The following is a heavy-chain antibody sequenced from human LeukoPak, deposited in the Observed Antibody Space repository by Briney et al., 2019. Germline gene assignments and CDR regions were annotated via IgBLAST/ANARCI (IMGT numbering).Heavy chain of an antibody. CDR3: ASLRRGYSYPWWFDP. Sequence: SVKVSCKASGGTFSSYATSWVRQAPGQGLEWMGGIFPIFGTANYAQKFQGRVTITTDESTSTAYMELSSLRSEDTAVYYCASLRRGYSYPWWFDPWGQGTLVTVSS. CDR1: GGTFSSYA. V-gene: IGHV1-69*05. J-gene: IGHJ5*02. D-gene: IGHD5-18*01. CDR2: IFPIFGTA.